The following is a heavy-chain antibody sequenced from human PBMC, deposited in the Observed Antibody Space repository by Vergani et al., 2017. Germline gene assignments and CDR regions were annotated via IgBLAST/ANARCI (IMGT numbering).Heavy chain of an antibody. J-gene: IGHJ4*02. CDR3: ARATIFGVKAFDY. Sequence: QVQLQQWGAGLLKPSETLSLTCAVYGGSFSGYYWSWIRQPPGKGLEWIGEINHSGSTNYNPSLKSRVTISVDTSKNQFSLKLSSVTAAAAAVYYCARATIFGVKAFDYWGQGTLVTVSS. V-gene: IGHV4-34*01. CDR1: GGSFSGYY. CDR2: INHSGST. D-gene: IGHD3-3*01.